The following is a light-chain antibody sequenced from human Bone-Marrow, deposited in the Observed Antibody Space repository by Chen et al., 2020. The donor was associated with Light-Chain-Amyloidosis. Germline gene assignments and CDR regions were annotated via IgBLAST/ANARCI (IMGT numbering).Light chain of an antibody. V-gene: IGLV2-14*01. Sequence: QSALTQPASVSGSPGQSITISCTGTSSDVGGYTYVSWYQQHPGKAPKLMIYAVSNRPSGVSNRFSGSKSGTTASLTISGLQAEDEADYYCSSYTSSNTWVFGGGTKLTVL. CDR2: AVS. CDR3: SSYTSSNTWV. CDR1: SSDVGGYTY. J-gene: IGLJ3*02.